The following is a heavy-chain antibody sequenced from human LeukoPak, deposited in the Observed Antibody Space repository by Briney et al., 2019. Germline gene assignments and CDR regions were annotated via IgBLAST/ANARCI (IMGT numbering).Heavy chain of an antibody. V-gene: IGHV5-10-1*04. CDR1: GYSFTSYW. CDR3: ARWVTADRGKKDAFDI. Sequence: GESLQISCKGSGYSFTSYWISWVRQMPGKGLEWMGRIDPSDSYTNYSPSFQGQVTFSADKSITTAYLQWSSLKASDTAMYYCARWVTADRGKKDAFDIWGQGTMVTVSS. D-gene: IGHD2-21*02. CDR2: IDPSDSYT. J-gene: IGHJ3*02.